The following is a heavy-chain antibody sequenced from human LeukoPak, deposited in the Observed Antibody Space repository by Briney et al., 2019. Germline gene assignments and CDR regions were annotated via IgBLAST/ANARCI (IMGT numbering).Heavy chain of an antibody. V-gene: IGHV3-7*01. J-gene: IGHJ6*02. D-gene: IGHD3-16*01. CDR3: ARDGGIIRFGGQDV. CDR1: GFTFSSYW. Sequence: AGGSLRLSCAASGFTFSSYWMRWVRQAPGKGLEWVANMNRDGSEKNYVDSIKGRFTISRDNAANSLYLQMNSLRVEDTAVYYCARDGGIIRFGGQDVWGQGTTVIVS. CDR2: MNRDGSEK.